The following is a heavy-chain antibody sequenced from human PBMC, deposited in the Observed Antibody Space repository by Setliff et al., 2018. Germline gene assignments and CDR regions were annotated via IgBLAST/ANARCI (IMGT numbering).Heavy chain of an antibody. Sequence: SETLFLTCAAYGGTFSDYYWIWIRQPPGKGLEWVGEINHRGSTNYNPSLKSRVTISVDTSKDQFSLKVISMTAADTAVYYCARGRNIAARLLDSWGQGTLVTVSS. CDR1: GGTFSDYY. D-gene: IGHD6-6*01. CDR3: ARGRNIAARLLDS. CDR2: INHRGST. V-gene: IGHV4-34*01. J-gene: IGHJ4*02.